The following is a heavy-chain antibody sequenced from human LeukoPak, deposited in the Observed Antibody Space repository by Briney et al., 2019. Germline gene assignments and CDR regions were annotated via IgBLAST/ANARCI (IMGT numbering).Heavy chain of an antibody. Sequence: SQTLSLTCAISGDSVSSNRAAWNWIRQSPSRGLEWLGRTYYRSKWYNDYAVSVKSRITINPDTSKNQFSLHLNSVTPEDTAVYYCARDRAPTNYYDSSGYLLRAADRHYYYYYMDVWGKGTTVTVSS. D-gene: IGHD3-22*01. CDR1: GDSVSSNRAA. CDR3: ARDRAPTNYYDSSGYLLRAADRHYYYYYMDV. V-gene: IGHV6-1*01. J-gene: IGHJ6*03. CDR2: TYYRSKWYN.